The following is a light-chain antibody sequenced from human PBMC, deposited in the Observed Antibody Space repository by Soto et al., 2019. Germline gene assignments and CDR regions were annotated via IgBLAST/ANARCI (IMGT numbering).Light chain of an antibody. CDR2: EVS. J-gene: IGLJ1*01. Sequence: QSVLTQPASVSGSPGQSITISCTGTSSDVGDYNYVSRYQQVPCKAPKVMIYEVSNRPSGVSNRFSGSKSGITASLTISGLQAEDEADYYCSSYTSSSTYVFGTGTKVTVL. CDR3: SSYTSSSTYV. CDR1: SSDVGDYNY. V-gene: IGLV2-14*01.